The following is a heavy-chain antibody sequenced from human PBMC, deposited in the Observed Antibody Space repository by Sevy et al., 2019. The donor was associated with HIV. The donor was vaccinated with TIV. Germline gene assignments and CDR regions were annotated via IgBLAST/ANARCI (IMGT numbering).Heavy chain of an antibody. CDR3: ARVHMAAARRGWFDP. Sequence: ASVKVSCKASGYTFTSYAISWVRQAPGQGLEWMGWISAYNGNTNYAQKLQGRVTMTTDTSTSTAYMELRSLRSDDTAVYYCARVHMAAARRGWFDPWGQGTLVTVSS. V-gene: IGHV1-18*01. CDR2: ISAYNGNT. D-gene: IGHD6-13*01. CDR1: GYTFTSYA. J-gene: IGHJ5*02.